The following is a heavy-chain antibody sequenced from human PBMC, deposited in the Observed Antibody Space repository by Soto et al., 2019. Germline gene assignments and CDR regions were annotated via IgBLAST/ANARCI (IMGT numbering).Heavy chain of an antibody. CDR3: VRVPIGHSDDSGYSDS. V-gene: IGHV5-10-1*01. J-gene: IGHJ5*01. Sequence: PGVSLKISCTASGYNFPGYWIGWVRQMPGKDLEWMGRIAPADSYTNYSPSFHGHVTMSVDRSTSTAYLQWGSLKASDTAMYYCVRVPIGHSDDSGYSDSWGQGTQVTVS. D-gene: IGHD3-22*01. CDR2: IAPADSYT. CDR1: GYNFPGYW.